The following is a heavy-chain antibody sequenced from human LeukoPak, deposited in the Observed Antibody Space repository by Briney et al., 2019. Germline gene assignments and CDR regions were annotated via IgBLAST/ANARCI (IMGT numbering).Heavy chain of an antibody. CDR2: IIPIFGTA. CDR1: GYIFTDYY. CDR3: ATSGGGAYCGGDCFYDAFDI. D-gene: IGHD2-21*01. V-gene: IGHV1-69*05. J-gene: IGHJ3*02. Sequence: SVKVSCKASGYIFTDYYMHWVRQAPGQELGWMGGIIPIFGTANYAQKFQGRVTITTDESTSTAYMELSSLRSEDTAVYYCATSGGGAYCGGDCFYDAFDIWGQGTMVTVSS.